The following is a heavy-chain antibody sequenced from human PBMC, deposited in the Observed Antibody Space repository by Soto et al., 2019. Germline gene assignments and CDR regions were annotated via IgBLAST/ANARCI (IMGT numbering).Heavy chain of an antibody. Sequence: QVQLQESGPGLVKPSGTLSLTCAVSGDSISSPKWWTWRRQPPGKGLEWIGDLLHSGTTNYNPSLTSRVILSVDKSQNQFSLSLTSVTAADTAIYYCAYSSGWYRHDVWGQGTSVTVSS. CDR2: LLHSGTT. J-gene: IGHJ3*01. CDR1: GDSISSPKW. CDR3: AYSSGWYRHDV. V-gene: IGHV4-4*02. D-gene: IGHD6-19*01.